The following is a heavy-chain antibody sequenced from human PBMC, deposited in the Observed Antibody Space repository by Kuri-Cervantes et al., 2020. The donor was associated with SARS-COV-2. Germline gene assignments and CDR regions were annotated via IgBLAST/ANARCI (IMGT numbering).Heavy chain of an antibody. CDR3: ARVDCSSTSCSGDLGMFDY. J-gene: IGHJ4*02. CDR1: GYTFTSYG. CDR2: ISAYNGNT. D-gene: IGHD2-2*01. V-gene: IGHV1-18*01. Sequence: ASVKVSCKASGYTFTSYGFIWVRQAPGQGLEWMGWISAYNGNTNYAQKLQGRVTMTTDTSTSTAYMELRSLRSDDTAVYYCARVDCSSTSCSGDLGMFDYWGQGTLVTVSS.